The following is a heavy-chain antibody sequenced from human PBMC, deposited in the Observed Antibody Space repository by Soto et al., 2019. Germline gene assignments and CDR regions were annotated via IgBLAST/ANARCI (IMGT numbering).Heavy chain of an antibody. V-gene: IGHV4-4*02. CDR1: GGSINNGYW. Sequence: QVHLQESGPGLVKPSGTLSLTCGVSGGSINNGYWWTWVRQPPGKGLEWIGEKHHSGSTNYNLSLKSRVSISLDKSTNQFSLIFSSVTAADTAVYYCAYSSGWWRLDVWGQGTTVTVSS. CDR2: KHHSGST. D-gene: IGHD6-19*01. CDR3: AYSSGWWRLDV. J-gene: IGHJ6*02.